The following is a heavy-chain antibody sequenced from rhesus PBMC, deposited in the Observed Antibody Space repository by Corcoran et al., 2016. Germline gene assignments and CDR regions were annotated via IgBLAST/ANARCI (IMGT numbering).Heavy chain of an antibody. CDR2: INGYSGST. V-gene: IGHV4-80*01. D-gene: IGHD3-40*01. J-gene: IGHJ4*01. CDR1: GGSFSSYW. CDR3: ARVAIRSYSDY. Sequence: QVQLQESGPGLVKPSETLSLTCAVSGGSFSSYWWSWIRQPPGRGLEWIGEINGYSGSTNYNPSLKSRVTISKDASKNQFSLKLSSVTAADTAVYYCARVAIRSYSDYWGQGVLVTVSS.